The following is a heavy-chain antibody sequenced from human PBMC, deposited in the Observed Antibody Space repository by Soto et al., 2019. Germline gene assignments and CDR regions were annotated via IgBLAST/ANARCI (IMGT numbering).Heavy chain of an antibody. CDR2: IFFSGRT. Sequence: SETLSLTCTVSGGSIRESGLYWGWIRQSPGKGLEWIGSIFFSGRTHYNPSLKSRVSISIDASKNQFSLNVISVTAADTGVYYCVRSLMDVWGKGNTVTVS. J-gene: IGHJ6*03. V-gene: IGHV4-39*01. CDR1: GGSIRESGLY. CDR3: VRSLMDV.